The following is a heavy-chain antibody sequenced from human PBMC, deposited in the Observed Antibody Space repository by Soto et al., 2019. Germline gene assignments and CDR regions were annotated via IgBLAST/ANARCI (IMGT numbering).Heavy chain of an antibody. Sequence: EVQLSQSGGGLVQPGGSLRLSCAGSGFTFINYAMNWVRQAPGKGLEWGSSISGGGDATFFANSVRGRFTISRDNSDNTVTLQMNSLGVDDTAVYYCARKILGSTSRPDYWYFDLWGRGTRVTVSS. CDR1: GFTFINYA. J-gene: IGHJ2*01. CDR2: ISGGGDAT. D-gene: IGHD7-27*01. CDR3: ARKILGSTSRPDYWYFDL. V-gene: IGHV3-23*01.